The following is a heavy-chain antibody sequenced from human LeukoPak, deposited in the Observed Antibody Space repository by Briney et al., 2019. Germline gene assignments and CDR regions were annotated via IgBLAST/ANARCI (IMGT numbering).Heavy chain of an antibody. CDR1: GGSFNDYY. CDR3: ARVGGSLRRHDAFDI. J-gene: IGHJ3*02. Sequence: SETLSLTCAVYGGSFNDYYWSWIRRPPGKGLEWIGETNHGGSTSYNPSLKSRVTISVDTSKNQFSLELTSVTAADTAVYYCARVGGSLRRHDAFDIWGQGTMVTVSS. D-gene: IGHD3-16*01. CDR2: TNHGGST. V-gene: IGHV4-34*01.